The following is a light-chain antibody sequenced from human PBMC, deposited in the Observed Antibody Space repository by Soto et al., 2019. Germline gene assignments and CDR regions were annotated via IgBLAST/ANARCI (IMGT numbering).Light chain of an antibody. CDR2: EVV. CDR1: KNDIDVYDF. CDR3: KSYAGSNTYV. Sequence: QSVPTQPPSASGSPGQSVTISCTGTKNDIDVYDFVSWYQHHPGKAPRLIIYEVVQRPSGVPDRFSGSKSGNTASLTVSGLQAADEADYFCKSYAGSNTYVFGSGTKVTVL. V-gene: IGLV2-8*01. J-gene: IGLJ1*01.